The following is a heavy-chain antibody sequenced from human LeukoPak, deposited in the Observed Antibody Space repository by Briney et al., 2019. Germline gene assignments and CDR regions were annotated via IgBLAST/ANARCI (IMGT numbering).Heavy chain of an antibody. Sequence: ASVKVSCKASGYSFASYGISWVRQAPGQGLEWVGWISPYNGDTKYAQSVQGRVTMTIDTITTTAYMGLRSLRSNDTAVYYCARHGARMTEKAAFDIWGQGTMITVSS. CDR2: ISPYNGDT. D-gene: IGHD1-14*01. V-gene: IGHV1-18*01. CDR3: ARHGARMTEKAAFDI. CDR1: GYSFASYG. J-gene: IGHJ3*02.